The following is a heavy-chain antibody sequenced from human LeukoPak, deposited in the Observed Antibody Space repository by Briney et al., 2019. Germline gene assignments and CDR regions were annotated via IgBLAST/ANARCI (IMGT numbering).Heavy chain of an antibody. D-gene: IGHD3-22*01. CDR3: ATTHYYDSSGYH. V-gene: IGHV4-39*01. Sequence: KSSETLSLTCTVSGGSISSSSYYWGWIRQPPGKGLEWIGSIYYSGSTYYNPSLKSRVTISVYTSKNQFSLKLSSVTAADTAVYYCATTHYYDSSGYHWGQGTLVTVSS. CDR1: GGSISSSSYY. J-gene: IGHJ1*01. CDR2: IYYSGST.